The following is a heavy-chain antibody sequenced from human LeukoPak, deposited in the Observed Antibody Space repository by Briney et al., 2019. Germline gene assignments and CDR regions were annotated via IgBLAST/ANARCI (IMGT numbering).Heavy chain of an antibody. D-gene: IGHD4-23*01. V-gene: IGHV3-21*01. CDR3: ARGMTTVVTFLFDY. J-gene: IGHJ4*02. CDR2: ISSSSSYI. CDR1: GFTFSSYS. Sequence: GGSLRLSCAASGFTFSSYSMNWVRQAPGKGLEWVSSISSSSSYIYYADSVKGRFTISRDNAKNSLYLQMNSLRAEDTAVYYCARGMTTVVTFLFDYWGQGTLVTVSS.